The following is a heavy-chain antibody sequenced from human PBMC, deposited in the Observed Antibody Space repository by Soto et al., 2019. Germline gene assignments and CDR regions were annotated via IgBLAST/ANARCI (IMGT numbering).Heavy chain of an antibody. CDR1: GYTFTSYG. CDR2: ISAYNGNT. J-gene: IGHJ5*02. Sequence: GASVKVSCKASGYTFTSYGISWVRQAPGQGLEWMGWISAYNGNTNYAQKLQGRVTMTTDTSTSTAYMELRSLRSDDTAVYYCSRVEQGILWFGELNWFDPWGQGTLVTVSS. D-gene: IGHD3-10*01. CDR3: SRVEQGILWFGELNWFDP. V-gene: IGHV1-18*01.